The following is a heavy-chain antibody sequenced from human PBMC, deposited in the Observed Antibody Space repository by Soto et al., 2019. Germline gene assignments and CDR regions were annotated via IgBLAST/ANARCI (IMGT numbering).Heavy chain of an antibody. Sequence: SLRLSCAASVVTFSRYAMTWVRQAPGKGLEWVSTISGSGDTTYYADSVRGRFTISRDNFKNTLSLQMSSLRADDTAVYYCAGIQLWPYFDYWGQGTLVTVSS. CDR3: AGIQLWPYFDY. D-gene: IGHD5-18*01. J-gene: IGHJ4*02. CDR2: ISGSGDTT. V-gene: IGHV3-23*01. CDR1: VVTFSRYA.